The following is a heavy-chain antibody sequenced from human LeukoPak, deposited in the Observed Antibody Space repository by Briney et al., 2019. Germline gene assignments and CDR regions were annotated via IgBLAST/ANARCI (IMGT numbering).Heavy chain of an antibody. D-gene: IGHD1-1*01. J-gene: IGHJ6*02. CDR3: AKENGIGYYYGMDV. CDR1: GFSFSSYA. CDR2: ISGSGVST. Sequence: GGSLRLSCAASGFSFSSYAMSWVRQAPGKGLEWVSAISGSGVSTYYADSVKGRFTISRDNSKNKLYLQMNSLRAEDTAVYYCAKENGIGYYYGMDVWGQGTTVTVSS. V-gene: IGHV3-23*01.